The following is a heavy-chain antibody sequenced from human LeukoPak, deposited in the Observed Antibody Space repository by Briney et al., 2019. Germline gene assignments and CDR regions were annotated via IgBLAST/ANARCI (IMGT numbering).Heavy chain of an antibody. CDR1: GYTFTSYD. D-gene: IGHD3-9*01. V-gene: IGHV1-8*01. Sequence: ASVKVSCKASGYTFTSYDINWVRQATGQGLEWMGWMNPNSGNTGYAQKFQGRVTMTRNTSISTAYMELSSLGSEDTAVYYCARAMHVLRCFDWLSPGYWGQGTLVTVSS. J-gene: IGHJ4*02. CDR2: MNPNSGNT. CDR3: ARAMHVLRCFDWLSPGY.